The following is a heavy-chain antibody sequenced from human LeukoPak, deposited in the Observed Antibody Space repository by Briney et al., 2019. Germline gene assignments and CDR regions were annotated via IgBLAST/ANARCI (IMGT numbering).Heavy chain of an antibody. V-gene: IGHV3-53*01. J-gene: IGHJ4*02. CDR2: IYAAGDT. D-gene: IGHD6-13*01. CDR1: GFIVSTTY. CDR3: AKDTHIAAGAFDY. Sequence: GGSLRLSCAASGFIVSTTYMDWVRQAPGKGLEWVSIIYAAGDTYYADSVKGRFTISRDNSKNTLYLQMNSLRAEDTAVYYCAKDTHIAAGAFDYWDQGTLVTVSS.